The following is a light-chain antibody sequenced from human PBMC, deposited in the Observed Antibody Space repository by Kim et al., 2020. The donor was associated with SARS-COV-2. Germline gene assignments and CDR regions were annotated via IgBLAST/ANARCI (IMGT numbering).Light chain of an antibody. V-gene: IGLV2-11*01. Sequence: QSVTISCTGTSSDGGGDNYVSWYQQHPGKAPKLMIYDVSKRPSGVPDRFSGSKSGNTASLTISGLQAEDEADYYCCSYAGSYTYVVFGGGTQLTVL. CDR3: CSYAGSYTYVV. CDR1: SSDGGGDNY. J-gene: IGLJ2*01. CDR2: DVS.